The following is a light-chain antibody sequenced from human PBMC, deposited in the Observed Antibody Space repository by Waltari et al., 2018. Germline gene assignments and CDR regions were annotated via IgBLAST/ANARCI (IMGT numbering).Light chain of an antibody. V-gene: IGKV4-1*01. CDR3: QQYYSRRT. J-gene: IGKJ1*01. CDR1: QTILYNSNDKNY. CDR2: WSS. Sequence: IVMTQAPDSLALSLGERAPINCKPGQTILYNSNDKNYLPWYQQKPGQPPRLLIYWSSTRESGVPDRISGSGSGTDFTLTISNLQAEDVAVYYCQQYYSRRTFGQGTKVEI.